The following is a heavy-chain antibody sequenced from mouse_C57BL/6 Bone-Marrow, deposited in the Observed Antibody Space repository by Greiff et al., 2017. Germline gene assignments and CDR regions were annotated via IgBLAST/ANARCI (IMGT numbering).Heavy chain of an antibody. CDR3: ARRGYGSSCDWYFDV. Sequence: QVQLQQPGAELVMPGASVKLSCKASGYTFTSYWMHWVKQRPGQGLEWIGEIDPSDSYTNYNQKFKGKSTLTVDKSSSTAYMQLSSLTSEDSAVYYCARRGYGSSCDWYFDVWGTGTTVTVSS. V-gene: IGHV1-69*01. D-gene: IGHD1-1*01. CDR1: GYTFTSYW. J-gene: IGHJ1*03. CDR2: IDPSDSYT.